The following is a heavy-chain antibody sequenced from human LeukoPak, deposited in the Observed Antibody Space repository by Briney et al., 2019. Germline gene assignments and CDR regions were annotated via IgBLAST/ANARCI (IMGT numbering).Heavy chain of an antibody. CDR2: IFYNGNT. J-gene: IGHJ4*02. V-gene: IGHV4-39*01. CDR3: PRGPKEPGFWSGYVDS. Sequence: PSETLSLTCSVSGAIIKREGFNWDWIRQPPGKGLEYIGSIFYNGNTYYNPSLESRVTISVDTSKNQFALNLFYVTAADTVVYYCPRGPKEPGFWSGYVDSWGQGTMVTVSS. CDR1: GAIIKREGFN. D-gene: IGHD3-3*01.